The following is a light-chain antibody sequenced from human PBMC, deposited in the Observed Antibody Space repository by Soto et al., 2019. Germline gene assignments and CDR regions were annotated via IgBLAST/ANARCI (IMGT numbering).Light chain of an antibody. Sequence: ETVMTQSPGTLSVSLVEIATLSCSSSQSVSIHLAWYQQKPGQAPRLLIYDTSTRATGIPARFSGSGSGTEFTLTISSLQSEDFAVYYCQQYSNWPPITFGQGTRLEIK. CDR3: QQYSNWPPIT. V-gene: IGKV3-15*01. J-gene: IGKJ5*01. CDR1: QSVSIH. CDR2: DTS.